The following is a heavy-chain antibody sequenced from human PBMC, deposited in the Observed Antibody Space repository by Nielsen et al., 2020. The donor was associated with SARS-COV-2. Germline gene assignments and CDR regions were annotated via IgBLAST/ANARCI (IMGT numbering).Heavy chain of an antibody. CDR2: ISYDGSNK. CDR1: GFTFSDYY. D-gene: IGHD5-12*01. V-gene: IGHV3-30*18. J-gene: IGHJ4*02. Sequence: GGSLRLSCAASGFTFSDYYMNWIRQAPGKGLEWVAVISYDGSNKYYADSVKGRFTISRDNSKSTLYLQMNSLRVEDTAVYFCAKPRSGGYEDYFDYWGQGTLVTASS. CDR3: AKPRSGGYEDYFDY.